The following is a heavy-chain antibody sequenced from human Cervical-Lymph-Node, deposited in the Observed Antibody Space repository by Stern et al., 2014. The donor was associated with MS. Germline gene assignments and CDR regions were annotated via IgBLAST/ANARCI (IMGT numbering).Heavy chain of an antibody. J-gene: IGHJ3*01. V-gene: IGHV4-34*01. CDR2: INHSGKT. CDR3: ARERKVERSARVFVSFDV. Sequence: QVQLQQWGAGLLRPSETLSLTCAVHGASFTDNYWSWIRQTPGKGLEWIGEINHSGKTHHNPSLMIRVTLPVDTSKNQFSLKLNSVTAADTAVYYCARERKVERSARVFVSFDVWGQGTLLTVSS. CDR1: GASFTDNY. D-gene: IGHD1-1*01.